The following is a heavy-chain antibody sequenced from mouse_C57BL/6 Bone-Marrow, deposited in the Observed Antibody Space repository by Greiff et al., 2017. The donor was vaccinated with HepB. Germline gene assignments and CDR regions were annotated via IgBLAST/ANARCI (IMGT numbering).Heavy chain of an antibody. Sequence: QVQLQQSGAELARPGASVKLSCKASGYTFTSYGISWVKQRTGQGLEWIGEIYPRSGNTYYNEKFKGKATLTADKSSSTAYMELRSLTSEDSAVYVCANLYYDYDVGDYWGQGTLVTVSA. CDR2: IYPRSGNT. J-gene: IGHJ3*01. D-gene: IGHD2-4*01. CDR3: ANLYYDYDVGDY. V-gene: IGHV1-81*01. CDR1: GYTFTSYG.